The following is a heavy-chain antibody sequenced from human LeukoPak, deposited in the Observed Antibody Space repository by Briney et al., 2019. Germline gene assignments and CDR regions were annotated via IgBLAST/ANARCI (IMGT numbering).Heavy chain of an antibody. Sequence: SETLSLTCTVSGGSISGSNYYWGWIRQPPGKGLEWIGSIYYSGSTYYNPSLKSRVTISVDTSKNQFSLKLTSVTATDTAVYYCARLSRSVDYWGQGTLVTVSS. J-gene: IGHJ4*02. CDR3: ARLSRSVDY. CDR2: IYYSGST. CDR1: GGSISGSNYY. D-gene: IGHD2-2*01. V-gene: IGHV4-39*01.